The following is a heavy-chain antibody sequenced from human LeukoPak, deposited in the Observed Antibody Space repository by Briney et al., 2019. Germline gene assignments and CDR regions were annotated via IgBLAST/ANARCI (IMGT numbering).Heavy chain of an antibody. V-gene: IGHV3-23*01. CDR1: GFTFISYA. CDR3: AKGRVLRYFDWSH. D-gene: IGHD3-9*01. CDR2: ISGSGDYI. Sequence: GGTLRLSCAASGFTFISYAMSWVRQAPGKGLEWVSSISGSGDYIYYADSVKGRFTISRDNSKNTLYLQMNSLRVEDTAVYYCAKGRVLRYFDWSHWGQGTLVTVSS. J-gene: IGHJ4*02.